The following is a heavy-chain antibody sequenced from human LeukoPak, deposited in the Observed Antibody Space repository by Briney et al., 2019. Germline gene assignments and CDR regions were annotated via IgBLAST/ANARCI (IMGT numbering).Heavy chain of an antibody. CDR1: GFTFGDYA. V-gene: IGHV3-49*04. D-gene: IGHD3-9*01. Sequence: PGGSLRLSCTASGFTFGDYAMSWVRQAPGKGLEWVGFIRSKAYGGTTEYAASVKGRFTISRGDSKSIAYLQMNSLKTEDTAVYYCTRDEELRYFDWLFNFDYWGQGTLVTVSS. CDR2: IRSKAYGGTT. J-gene: IGHJ4*02. CDR3: TRDEELRYFDWLFNFDY.